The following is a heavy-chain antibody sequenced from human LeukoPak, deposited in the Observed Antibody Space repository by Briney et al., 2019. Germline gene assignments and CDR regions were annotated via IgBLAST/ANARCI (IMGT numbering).Heavy chain of an antibody. CDR1: GFTFSSYA. D-gene: IGHD5-18*01. CDR3: TRENRGYTYGPIGDFYYGMDV. CDR2: ISGSGGST. Sequence: GGSLRLSCAASGFTFSSYAMSWVRQAPGKGLEWVSAISGSGGSTYYADSVKGRFTISRDKSKNTLFLQMTSLRVEDTAVYYCTRENRGYTYGPIGDFYYGMDVWGQGTTVTVSS. J-gene: IGHJ6*02. V-gene: IGHV3-23*01.